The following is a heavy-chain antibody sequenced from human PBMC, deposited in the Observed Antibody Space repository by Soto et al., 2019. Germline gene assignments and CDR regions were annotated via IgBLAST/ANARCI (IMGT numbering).Heavy chain of an antibody. J-gene: IGHJ6*02. D-gene: IGHD3-9*01. CDR3: ARDRFLDILTGYSAYYYYYGMDV. CDR1: GGSISSGGYY. Sequence: PSETLSLTCTVSGGSISSGGYYWSWIRQHPGKGLEWIGYIYYSGSTYYNPSLKSRVTISVDTSKNQFSLKLSSVTAADTAVYYCARDRFLDILTGYSAYYYYYGMDVWGQGTTVTVSS. CDR2: IYYSGST. V-gene: IGHV4-31*03.